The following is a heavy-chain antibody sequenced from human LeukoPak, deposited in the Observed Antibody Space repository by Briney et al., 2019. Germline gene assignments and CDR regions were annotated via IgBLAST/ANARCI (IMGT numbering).Heavy chain of an antibody. V-gene: IGHV4-39*07. CDR1: GGSISSSSYY. Sequence: SETLSLTCTVSGGSISSSSYYWGWIRQPPGKGLEWIGSIYYSGSTDYNPSLKSRVIMSVDTSKNHLSLKLTSVTAADTAVYYCARGQALWFGELLGNWFDPWGQGTLVTVSS. J-gene: IGHJ5*02. CDR2: IYYSGST. D-gene: IGHD3-10*01. CDR3: ARGQALWFGELLGNWFDP.